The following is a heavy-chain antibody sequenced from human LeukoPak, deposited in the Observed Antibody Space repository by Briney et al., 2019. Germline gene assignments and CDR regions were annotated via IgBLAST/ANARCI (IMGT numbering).Heavy chain of an antibody. V-gene: IGHV3-7*01. D-gene: IGHD3-22*01. J-gene: IGHJ4*02. CDR3: ARDRALYDSRRGYYYTEDDY. Sequence: PGGSLRLSCAASGFTFSSYWTSWVRQAPGKGLEWVANMNPDGSEKYFLDSVKGRFTISRDNAKSSLYLQMNSLRGDDTAVYYCARDRALYDSRRGYYYTEDDYWGQGTLVTVSS. CDR1: GFTFSSYW. CDR2: MNPDGSEK.